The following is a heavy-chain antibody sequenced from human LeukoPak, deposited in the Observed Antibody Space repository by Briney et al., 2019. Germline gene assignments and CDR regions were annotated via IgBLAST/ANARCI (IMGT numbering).Heavy chain of an antibody. Sequence: GGSLRLSCAASGFTFSSYAMHWVRQAPGKGLEWVAVISYDGSNKYYADSVKGRFTISRDNSKNTLYLQMNSLRAEDTAVYYCASDKRFDPGGKGTLLTVSS. CDR3: ASDKRFDP. CDR1: GFTFSSYA. V-gene: IGHV3-30-3*01. CDR2: ISYDGSNK. J-gene: IGHJ5*02. D-gene: IGHD3-9*01.